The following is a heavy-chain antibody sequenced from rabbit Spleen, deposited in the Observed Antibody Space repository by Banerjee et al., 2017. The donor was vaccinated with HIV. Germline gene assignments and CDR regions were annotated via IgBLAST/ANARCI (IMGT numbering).Heavy chain of an antibody. CDR2: IDTGSSGFT. Sequence: QSLEESGGDLVKPEGSLTLTCTASGFSFSSGYDMCWVRQAPGKGLEWIACIDTGSSGFTYFASWAKGRFTISKTSSTTVTLQMTSLTAADTATYFCARDTGSSFSSYGMDLWGQGTLVTVS. V-gene: IGHV1S40*01. J-gene: IGHJ6*01. D-gene: IGHD8-1*01. CDR1: GFSFSSGYD. CDR3: ARDTGSSFSSYGMDL.